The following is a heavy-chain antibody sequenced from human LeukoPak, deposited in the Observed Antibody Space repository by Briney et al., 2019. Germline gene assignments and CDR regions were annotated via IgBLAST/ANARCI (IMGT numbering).Heavy chain of an antibody. Sequence: PGGSLRLSCAASGFTFSSYGMHWVRQAPGKGLEWVAVIWYDGSNKYYADSVKGRFTISRDNSKNTLYLQMNSLRAEDTAVYYCARDSLLPGLPPTPDYWGQGTLVTVSS. V-gene: IGHV3-33*08. D-gene: IGHD2-15*01. CDR1: GFTFSSYG. CDR3: ARDSLLPGLPPTPDY. J-gene: IGHJ4*02. CDR2: IWYDGSNK.